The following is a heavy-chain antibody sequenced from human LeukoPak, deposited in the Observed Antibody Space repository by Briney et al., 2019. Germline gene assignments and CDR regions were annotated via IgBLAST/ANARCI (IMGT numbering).Heavy chain of an antibody. V-gene: IGHV3-21*01. D-gene: IGHD3-9*01. Sequence: GGSLRLSCAAFGFTFSSFRMHWVRQAPGKGLEWVSSISSSSSYIYYADSVKGRFTISRDNAKNSLYLQMNSLRAEDTAVYYCARGILTGYWGVDAFDIWGQGTMVTVSS. CDR1: GFTFSSFR. CDR2: ISSSSSYI. CDR3: ARGILTGYWGVDAFDI. J-gene: IGHJ3*02.